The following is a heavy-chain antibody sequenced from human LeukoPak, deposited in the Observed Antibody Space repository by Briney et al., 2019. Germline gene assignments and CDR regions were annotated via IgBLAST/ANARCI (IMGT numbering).Heavy chain of an antibody. Sequence: PGGSLRLSCAASGFTFNTYVLSWVRQAPGKGLERGSGIDGNGADTYYADSVKGRFTISRDNSRNTLYLQMNSLRADDTAVYYCARKGESRVFDYWGQGTLVTVSS. CDR1: GFTFNTYV. V-gene: IGHV3-23*01. D-gene: IGHD3-10*01. CDR2: IDGNGADT. J-gene: IGHJ4*02. CDR3: ARKGESRVFDY.